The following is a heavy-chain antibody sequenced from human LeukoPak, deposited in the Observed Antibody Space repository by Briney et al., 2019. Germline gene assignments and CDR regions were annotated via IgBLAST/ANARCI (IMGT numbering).Heavy chain of an antibody. V-gene: IGHV4-38-2*02. CDR1: GYSISSGYY. D-gene: IGHD2-2*01. Sequence: SETLSLTCTVSGYSISSGYYWGWIRQPPGKGLEWIGSIYHSGSTYYNPSLKRRVTISVDTSKNQFSLKLSSVTAADTAVYYCARDRGPAAAIFDYWGQGTLVTVSS. CDR2: IYHSGST. J-gene: IGHJ4*02. CDR3: ARDRGPAAAIFDY.